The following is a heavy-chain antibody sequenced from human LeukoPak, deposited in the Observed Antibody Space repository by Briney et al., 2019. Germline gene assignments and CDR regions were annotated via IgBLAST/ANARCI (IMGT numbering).Heavy chain of an antibody. Sequence: SETLSLTCTVSGGSISSYYWSWIRQPPGKGLEWIGYIYYSGSTNYNPSLKSRVTISVDTSKNQFSLKLSSVTAADTAVYYCARGDDYYYYMDVWGKGTTVTVSS. CDR1: GGSISSYY. CDR3: ARGDDYYYYMDV. V-gene: IGHV4-59*12. J-gene: IGHJ6*03. CDR2: IYYSGST.